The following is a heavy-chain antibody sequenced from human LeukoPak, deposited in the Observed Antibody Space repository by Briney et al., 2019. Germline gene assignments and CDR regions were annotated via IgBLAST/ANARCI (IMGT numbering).Heavy chain of an antibody. Sequence: GSLRLSCAASGFTVSSNYMSWIRQSPGKGLEWIGYIYSSGSTNYNPSLESRITISVDTSKNQFSLKVNSVTAADTAVYYCARVRATRCDYWGQGTLVTVSS. V-gene: IGHV4-4*09. J-gene: IGHJ4*02. CDR1: GFTVSSNY. CDR3: ARVRATRCDY. D-gene: IGHD5-24*01. CDR2: IYSSGST.